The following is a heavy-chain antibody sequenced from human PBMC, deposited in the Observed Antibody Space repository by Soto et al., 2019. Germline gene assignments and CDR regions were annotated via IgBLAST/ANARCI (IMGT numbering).Heavy chain of an antibody. J-gene: IGHJ3*02. D-gene: IGHD3-22*01. CDR1: GYTFTSYD. V-gene: IGHV1-8*01. Sequence: AAVKVSCKAFGYTFTSYDINWVGQATVQGLEWMGWMNPNSGNTGYAQKFQGRVTMTRNTSISTAYMELSSLRSEDTAVYYCAKHTYYYDSSGYYSAFDIWGQGTMVTGSS. CDR2: MNPNSGNT. CDR3: AKHTYYYDSSGYYSAFDI.